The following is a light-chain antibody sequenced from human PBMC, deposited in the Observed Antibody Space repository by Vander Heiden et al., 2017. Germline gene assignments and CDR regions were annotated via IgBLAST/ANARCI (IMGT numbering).Light chain of an antibody. J-gene: IGKJ4*01. Sequence: IQMTQSPSTLSASVGDRVTITCRASQSISSWLAWYQQKPGKAPKLLIHTASTLESGVPSRFSGSGSGTEFTLTISSLQPDDFATYYCQQYNVYSRTFGGGTKVEIK. CDR2: TAS. CDR3: QQYNVYSRT. V-gene: IGKV1-5*03. CDR1: QSISSW.